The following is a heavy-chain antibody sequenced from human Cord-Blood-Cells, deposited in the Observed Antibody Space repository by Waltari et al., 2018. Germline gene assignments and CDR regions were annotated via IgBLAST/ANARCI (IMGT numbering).Heavy chain of an antibody. CDR3: ATELEYSSSSGRAFDI. D-gene: IGHD6-6*01. CDR1: GYTLTELY. J-gene: IGHJ3*02. V-gene: IGHV1-24*01. CDR2: FDPEDGET. Sequence: QVQLVQSGAEVKKPGASVKVSCKVSGYTLTELYMHWVRQAPGKGLEWMGGFDPEDGETIYAQKFQGRVTMTEDTSTDTAYMELSSLRSEDTAVYYCATELEYSSSSGRAFDIWGQGTMVTVSS.